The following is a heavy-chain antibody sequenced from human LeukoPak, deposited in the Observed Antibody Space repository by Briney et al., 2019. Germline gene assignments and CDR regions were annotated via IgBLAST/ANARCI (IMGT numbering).Heavy chain of an antibody. CDR1: GGSISSYY. V-gene: IGHV4-59*08. CDR2: IYYSEST. J-gene: IGHJ3*02. D-gene: IGHD3-9*01. Sequence: SETLSLTCTVSGGSISSYYWSWIRQPPGKGLEWIGYIYYSESTNYNPSLKSRVTITVDTSKNQFSLKLSSVTAADTAVYYCARRYYYDILTGYTMGADAFDIWGQGTMVTVSS. CDR3: ARRYYYDILTGYTMGADAFDI.